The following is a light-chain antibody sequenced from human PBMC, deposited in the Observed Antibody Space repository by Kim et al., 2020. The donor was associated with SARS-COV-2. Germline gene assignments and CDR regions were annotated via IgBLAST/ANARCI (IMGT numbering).Light chain of an antibody. J-gene: IGKJ5*01. CDR2: VAS. Sequence: EIVLTQSPGTLSLSQGESATLSCRASQTIDNNYLAWYQQKPGQAPRLLIYVASSRATGIPDRFRGSGSGTDFTLTISRLEPEDFAVFYCQQYTTSPISFGQGTRLEIK. CDR3: QQYTTSPIS. CDR1: QTIDNNY. V-gene: IGKV3-20*01.